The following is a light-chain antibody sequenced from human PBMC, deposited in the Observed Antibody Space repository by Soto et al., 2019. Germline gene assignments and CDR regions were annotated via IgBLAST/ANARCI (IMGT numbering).Light chain of an antibody. CDR2: DAS. J-gene: IGKJ1*01. CDR3: QQSYRTPRT. CDR1: QSITND. Sequence: DIQMTQSPSSLSASIGDRVTITCRASQSITNDLNWYQQKAGKAPKLLIYDASSLYSGVPSRFSGSGSGTDFTLTISSLQPEDFATYYCQQSYRTPRTFGPGTKVDIK. V-gene: IGKV1-39*01.